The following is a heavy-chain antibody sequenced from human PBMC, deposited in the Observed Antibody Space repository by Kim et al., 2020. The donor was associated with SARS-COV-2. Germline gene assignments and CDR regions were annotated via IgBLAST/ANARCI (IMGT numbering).Heavy chain of an antibody. V-gene: IGHV3-33*08. CDR1: GFKFDKYG. J-gene: IGHJ1*01. CDR3: ARDQNAVTVVNTYPAY. CDR2: IWYDGSSE. D-gene: IGHD2-21*02. Sequence: GGSLRLSCTVSGFKFDKYGMHWIRQAPGKGLEWVAMIWYDGSSEFYADSVKGRFTISRDISKNTFYLQMNRLRAEDTAVYYCARDQNAVTVVNTYPAYWSQGTLLTVSS.